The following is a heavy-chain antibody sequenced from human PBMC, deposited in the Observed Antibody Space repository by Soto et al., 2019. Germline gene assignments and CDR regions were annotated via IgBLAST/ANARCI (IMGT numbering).Heavy chain of an antibody. CDR2: VNSDGTNT. D-gene: IGHD2-2*01. Sequence: EVQLVESGGGLVLPGGSLRLSCAASGFTFSIYWMHWVRQAPGKGLVWVSRVNSDGTNTDYADSVKGRFTIYRNNAKNTLYLQMNSLRDEDTAVYYCARGATRDASLSRCFDYWGRGTLVTVSS. CDR1: GFTFSIYW. J-gene: IGHJ4*02. V-gene: IGHV3-74*01. CDR3: ARGATRDASLSRCFDY.